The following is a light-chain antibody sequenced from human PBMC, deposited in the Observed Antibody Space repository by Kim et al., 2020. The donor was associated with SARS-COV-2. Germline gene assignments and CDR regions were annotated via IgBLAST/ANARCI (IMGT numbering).Light chain of an antibody. CDR2: GAA. CDR3: QQYNDWPLIT. V-gene: IGKV3-15*01. Sequence: PGEGGTITCRADKSVSNNLAWYQQQPGQAPRLLIHGAATRAAGIPARFSGSGAGTEFTLTISSLQSEDSAVYYCQQYNDWPLITFGGGTKVDIK. J-gene: IGKJ4*01. CDR1: KSVSNN.